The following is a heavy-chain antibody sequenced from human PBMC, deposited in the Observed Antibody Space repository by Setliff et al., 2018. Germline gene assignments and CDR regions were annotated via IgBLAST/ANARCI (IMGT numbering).Heavy chain of an antibody. CDR3: ARSRYTSRWYEMSAMDV. CDR2: ITYDGSNK. V-gene: IGHV3-30*01. J-gene: IGHJ6*03. D-gene: IGHD6-13*01. CDR1: GFTFSSYA. Sequence: GSLRLSCAASGFTFSSYAMHWVHQAPGKGLEWVAVITYDGSNKFYADSVRGRFTISRDISKNTLYVQMNSLRPEDTAVYYCARSRYTSRWYEMSAMDVWGKGTTVTVSS.